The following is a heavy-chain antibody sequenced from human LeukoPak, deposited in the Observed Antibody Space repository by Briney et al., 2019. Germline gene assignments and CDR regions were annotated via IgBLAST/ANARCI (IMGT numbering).Heavy chain of an antibody. D-gene: IGHD2-8*01. CDR2: IIPIFGTA. V-gene: IGHV1-69*01. Sequence: SVKVSCKVSGGTFISYAMSWVRQAPGQGLEWMGGIIPIFGTAKYAQKFQGRVTITADESTSTAYMELSSLRSEDTAVYYCARHALTSAQRYATDYWGQGTLVTVSS. J-gene: IGHJ4*02. CDR1: GGTFISYA. CDR3: ARHALTSAQRYATDY.